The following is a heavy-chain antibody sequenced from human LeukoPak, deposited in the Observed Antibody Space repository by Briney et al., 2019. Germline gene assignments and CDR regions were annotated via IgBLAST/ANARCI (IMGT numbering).Heavy chain of an antibody. CDR1: GYTFTAYY. Sequence: ASVRVSCKASGYTFTAYYMHRVRQAPGQGLEWMGWINPNSGATNYAQNFQGRVTMTADTSISTAYLDLSRLRSDDSAVYYCARDPIVQAGYYYGMDVWGQGTTVTVSS. CDR2: INPNSGAT. D-gene: IGHD2/OR15-2a*01. CDR3: ARDPIVQAGYYYGMDV. V-gene: IGHV1-2*02. J-gene: IGHJ6*02.